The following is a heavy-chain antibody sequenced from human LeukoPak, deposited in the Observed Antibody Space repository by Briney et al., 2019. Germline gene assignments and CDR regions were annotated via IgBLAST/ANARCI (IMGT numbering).Heavy chain of an antibody. CDR3: ARGGAPASLRYTGNWFDP. V-gene: IGHV3-66*01. J-gene: IGHJ5*02. CDR1: GFTVSSNY. Sequence: GGSLRLSCAVSGFTVSSNYMSWVRQAPGKGLEWVSVINSAGSTYYADSVKGRFTISRDNLKNSLYLQMNSLRADDTAVYYCARGGAPASLRYTGNWFDPWGQGTLVTVSS. D-gene: IGHD3-9*01. CDR2: INSAGST.